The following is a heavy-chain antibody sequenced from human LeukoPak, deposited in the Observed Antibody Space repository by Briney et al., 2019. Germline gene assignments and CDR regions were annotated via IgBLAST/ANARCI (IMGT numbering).Heavy chain of an antibody. Sequence: PGGSLRLSCAASGFTFSSYAMSWVRQAPGKGLEWVSAISGSGGSTYYADSVKGRFTISRDNSKNTLYLQMNSLRAEDTAVYYCAKESYPFGVVIMPFDYWGQGTLVTVSS. J-gene: IGHJ4*02. CDR2: ISGSGGST. CDR3: AKESYPFGVVIMPFDY. CDR1: GFTFSSYA. V-gene: IGHV3-23*01. D-gene: IGHD3-3*01.